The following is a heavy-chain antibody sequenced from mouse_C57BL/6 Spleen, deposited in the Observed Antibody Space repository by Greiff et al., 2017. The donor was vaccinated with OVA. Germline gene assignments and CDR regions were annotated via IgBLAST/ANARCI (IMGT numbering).Heavy chain of an antibody. D-gene: IGHD1-1*01. Sequence: VQLKQSGAELVKPGASVKLSCTASGFNIKDYYMHWVKQRTEQGLEWIGRIDPEDGETNYAPKFPGKATLTADTSSNTAYLQLSSLTSEDTAVDYCASTYYNGKGWFDDWGQGTLVTVSA. J-gene: IGHJ3*01. CDR1: GFNIKDYY. CDR2: IDPEDGET. CDR3: ASTYYNGKGWFDD. V-gene: IGHV14-2*01.